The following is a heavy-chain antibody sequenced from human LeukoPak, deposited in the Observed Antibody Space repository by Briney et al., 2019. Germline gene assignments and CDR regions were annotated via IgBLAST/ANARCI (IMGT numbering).Heavy chain of an antibody. V-gene: IGHV3-30*04. Sequence: GGSLRLSCAASGFTFTTYAMHWVRQAPGKGLEWVAIISSDGSVKYYPDSVKGRFTISRDNSKNTVYLQMNSLRSEDKAVYYCAKDLANYGSFDYWGQGTLVTVSS. CDR3: AKDLANYGSFDY. D-gene: IGHD4/OR15-4a*01. CDR1: GFTFTTYA. CDR2: ISSDGSVK. J-gene: IGHJ4*02.